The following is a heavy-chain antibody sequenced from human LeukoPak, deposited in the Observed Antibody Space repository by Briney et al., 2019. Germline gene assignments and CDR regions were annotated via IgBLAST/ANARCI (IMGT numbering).Heavy chain of an antibody. CDR1: GGSISSGGYY. CDR3: ARDRRDGYNYDFDY. Sequence: SQTLSLTCTVSGGSISSGGYYWSWIRQHPGKGLEWIGYIYYSGSTYYNPSLKSRVTISVDTSKNQFSLKLNSVTAADTAVYYCARDRRDGYNYDFDYWGQGTLVTVSS. CDR2: IYYSGST. D-gene: IGHD5-24*01. J-gene: IGHJ4*02. V-gene: IGHV4-31*03.